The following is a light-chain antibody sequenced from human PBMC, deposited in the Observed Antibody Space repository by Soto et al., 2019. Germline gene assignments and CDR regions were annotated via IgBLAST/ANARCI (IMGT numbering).Light chain of an antibody. V-gene: IGKV1-5*01. CDR1: QRISSW. J-gene: IGKJ1*01. CDR3: QQYSSYPGT. CDR2: GAS. Sequence: DLQMTQSPSTLSASVGDRVTITCRASQRISSWLAWYQQKPGNAPKLLIYGASSLESGVPSRFSGSESGTEFTLTISSLQPDDFATYYCQQYSSYPGTFGQGTKVEIK.